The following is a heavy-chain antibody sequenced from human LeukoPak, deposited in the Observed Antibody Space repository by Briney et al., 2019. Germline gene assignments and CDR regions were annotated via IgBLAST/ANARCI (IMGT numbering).Heavy chain of an antibody. J-gene: IGHJ6*02. CDR2: MNPNSGNT. Sequence: ASVKVSCKASGYTFTSYDINWVRQATGQGLEWMGWMNPNSGNTGYAQKFQGRVTMTRNTTISTAYMMLSRLRSEDTAVYYCATQWPGMDVWGQATTVTVSS. CDR3: ATQWPGMDV. CDR1: GYTFTSYD. V-gene: IGHV1-8*01. D-gene: IGHD6-19*01.